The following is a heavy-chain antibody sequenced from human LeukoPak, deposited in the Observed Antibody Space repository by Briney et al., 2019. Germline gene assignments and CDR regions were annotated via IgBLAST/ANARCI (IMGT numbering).Heavy chain of an antibody. Sequence: PGGSLRLSCAASGFTFSSCGMHWVRQAPGKGLEWVAVISYDGSNKYYADSVKGRFTISRDNSKNTLYLQMNSLRAEDTAVYYCAKDGYSGGGYYYYYGMDVWGQGTTVTVSS. J-gene: IGHJ6*02. D-gene: IGHD5-12*01. CDR2: ISYDGSNK. CDR1: GFTFSSCG. V-gene: IGHV3-30*18. CDR3: AKDGYSGGGYYYYYGMDV.